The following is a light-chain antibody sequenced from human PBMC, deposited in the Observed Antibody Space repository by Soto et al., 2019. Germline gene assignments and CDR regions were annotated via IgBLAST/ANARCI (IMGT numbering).Light chain of an antibody. CDR2: GAS. V-gene: IGKV3-15*01. CDR1: QSVSSN. Sequence: EIVMTQSPATLFVSPGERATLSCRASQSVSSNLAWYQQKPGQAPRLLIYGASTRATGIPARFSGSRSGTEFTLTISSLQSEDFAVYYCQQYNNWPALTFGGGTKVEIK. J-gene: IGKJ4*01. CDR3: QQYNNWPALT.